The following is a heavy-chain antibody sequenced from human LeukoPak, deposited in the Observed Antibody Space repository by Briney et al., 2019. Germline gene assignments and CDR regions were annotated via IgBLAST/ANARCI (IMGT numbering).Heavy chain of an antibody. CDR2: INPSGGST. Sequence: ASVKVSCKASGYTFTSYYMHWVRQAPGQGLGWMGIINPSGGSTSYAQKFQGRVTMTRDMSTSTVYMELSSPRSEDTAVYYCAREGGDGYNRDYWGQGTLVTVSS. D-gene: IGHD5-24*01. V-gene: IGHV1-46*01. J-gene: IGHJ4*02. CDR1: GYTFTSYY. CDR3: AREGGDGYNRDY.